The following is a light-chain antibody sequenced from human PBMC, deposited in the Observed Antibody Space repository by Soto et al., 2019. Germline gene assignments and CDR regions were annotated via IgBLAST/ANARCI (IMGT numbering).Light chain of an antibody. J-gene: IGKJ1*01. Sequence: DIQMTHSPSTLSGSVGDRVTITCRASQSISSWLAWYQQKPGKAPKLLIYDASSLESGVPSRFSGSGSGTEFTLTISSLQPDDFATYYCQQYNSYSWKFGQGTKVDIK. V-gene: IGKV1-5*01. CDR2: DAS. CDR3: QQYNSYSWK. CDR1: QSISSW.